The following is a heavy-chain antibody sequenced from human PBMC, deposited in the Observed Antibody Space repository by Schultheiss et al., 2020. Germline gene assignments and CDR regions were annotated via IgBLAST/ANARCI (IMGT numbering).Heavy chain of an antibody. J-gene: IGHJ6*02. CDR2: ISYDGSNK. CDR1: GFTFSSYA. CDR3: ARGLHYDFWSGYYYYGMDV. V-gene: IGHV3-30*04. Sequence: GGSLRLSCAASGFTFSSYAMHWVRQAPGKGLEWVAVISYDGSNKYYADSVKGRFTISRDNSKNTLYLQMNSLRAEDTAVYYCARGLHYDFWSGYYYYGMDVWDQGTTVTVSS. D-gene: IGHD3-3*01.